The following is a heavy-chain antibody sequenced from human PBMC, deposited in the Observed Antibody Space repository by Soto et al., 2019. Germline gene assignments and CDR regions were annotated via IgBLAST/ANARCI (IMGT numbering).Heavy chain of an antibody. J-gene: IGHJ6*04. Sequence: ASVNLSCKVSGYTLTELSMHWVLQAPGKGLEWMGGFDPEDGETIYAQKFQGRVTMTEDTSTDTAYMELSSLRSEDTAVYYWATGGDLSYPFDSWGKGNMVPVAS. CDR2: FDPEDGET. CDR3: ATGGDLSYPFDS. V-gene: IGHV1-24*01. CDR1: GYTLTELS. D-gene: IGHD3-10*01.